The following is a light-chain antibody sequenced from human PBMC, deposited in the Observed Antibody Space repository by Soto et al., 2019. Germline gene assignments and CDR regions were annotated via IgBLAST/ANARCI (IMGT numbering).Light chain of an antibody. CDR3: QQYNNWPPWT. Sequence: IVITESPAALTVSPGERATLSCRTSQSVSSNLAWYQQKPGQAPRLLIYGASTRATGIPARFSGSGSGKEFTLTISSLQSEDFAVYYCQQYNNWPPWTSGQGTKVDI. J-gene: IGKJ1*01. CDR1: QSVSSN. CDR2: GAS. V-gene: IGKV3-15*01.